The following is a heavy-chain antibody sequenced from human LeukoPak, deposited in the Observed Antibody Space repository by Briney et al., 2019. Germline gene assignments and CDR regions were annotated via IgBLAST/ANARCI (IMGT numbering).Heavy chain of an antibody. CDR2: IRAYNGNT. Sequence: ASVKVPCNVSGYTITRYSIRWVRQAPAQGLEWMGWIRAYNGNTNYAQKAQGRVTMTTNTSTSTTYRELRNLRSDGTDVYYCARGGPRTMAVALSCGYWGQGTLVTVSS. V-gene: IGHV1-18*01. CDR1: GYTITRYS. D-gene: IGHD6-19*01. J-gene: IGHJ4*02. CDR3: ARGGPRTMAVALSCGY.